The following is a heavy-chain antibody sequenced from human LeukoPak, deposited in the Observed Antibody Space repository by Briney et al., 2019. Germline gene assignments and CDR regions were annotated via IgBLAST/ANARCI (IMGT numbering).Heavy chain of an antibody. V-gene: IGHV3-21*01. J-gene: IGHJ4*02. CDR3: ALAYCGGDCYFPSPR. Sequence: PGGSLRLSCAASGFIFSDFSMNWVRQAPGKGLEWVSSISGSSHYIYYADSVKGRFTISRDNAKNSLYLQTNGLRVDDTAVYYCALAYCGGDCYFPSPRWGQGTLVTVSS. D-gene: IGHD2-21*02. CDR2: ISGSSHYI. CDR1: GFIFSDFS.